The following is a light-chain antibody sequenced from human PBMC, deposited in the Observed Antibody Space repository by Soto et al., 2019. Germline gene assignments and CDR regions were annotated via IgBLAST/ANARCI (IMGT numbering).Light chain of an antibody. CDR3: QQYNNWPPNPFT. J-gene: IGKJ4*01. CDR2: GAS. V-gene: IGKV3-15*01. Sequence: EIVMTQSPATLSVSPGERATLSCRASQSVSSNLAWYQQKPGQAPRLLIYGASTRATGIPARFSGSGSGTEFTLTISSLQSEDFAVYYCQQYNNWPPNPFTFGGGTKVEIK. CDR1: QSVSSN.